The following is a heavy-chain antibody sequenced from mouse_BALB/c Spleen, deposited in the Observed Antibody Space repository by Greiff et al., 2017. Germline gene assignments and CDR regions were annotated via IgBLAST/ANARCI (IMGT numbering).Heavy chain of an antibody. CDR1: GFTFSSYT. J-gene: IGHJ4*01. CDR3: TRVGGYAMDY. D-gene: IGHD6-5*01. V-gene: IGHV5-6-4*01. CDR2: ISSGGSYT. Sequence: EVNLVESGGGLVQPGGSLKLSCAASGFTFSSYTMSWVRQTPEKRLEWVATISSGGSYTYYPDSVKGRFTISRDNAKNTLYLQMSSLKSEDTAMYYCTRVGGYAMDYWGQGTSVTVSS.